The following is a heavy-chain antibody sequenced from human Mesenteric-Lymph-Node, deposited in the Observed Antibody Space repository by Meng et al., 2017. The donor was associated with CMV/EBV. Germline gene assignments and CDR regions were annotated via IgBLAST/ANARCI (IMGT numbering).Heavy chain of an antibody. Sequence: TFSGFSLSTSGVGVGWIRQPPGKALEWLALIYWDDKNHYSPSLKSRLTITKDTSKNQMVLTMTNMNPEDTATYYCAHQSRVHYGLDYWGQGTLVTVSS. J-gene: IGHJ4*02. CDR1: GFSLSTSGVG. CDR3: AHQSRVHYGLDY. CDR2: IYWDDKN. D-gene: IGHD3-10*01. V-gene: IGHV2-5*02.